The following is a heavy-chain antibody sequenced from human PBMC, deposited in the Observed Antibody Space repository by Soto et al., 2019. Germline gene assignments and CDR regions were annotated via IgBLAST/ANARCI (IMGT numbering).Heavy chain of an antibody. J-gene: IGHJ4*02. CDR3: AREDAVAGDY. V-gene: IGHV3-21*01. CDR1: GFTFSSYS. CDR2: ISSSSSYI. D-gene: IGHD6-19*01. Sequence: GGSLRLSCAASGFTFSSYSMNWVRQAPGKGLEWVSSISSSSSYIYYADSVKGRFTISRDNAKNSLYLQMNSLRAEDTGVYDCAREDAVAGDYWGQGTLVTVSS.